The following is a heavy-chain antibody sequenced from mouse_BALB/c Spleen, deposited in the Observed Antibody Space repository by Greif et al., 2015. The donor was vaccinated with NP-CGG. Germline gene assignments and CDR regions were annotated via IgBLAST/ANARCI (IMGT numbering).Heavy chain of an antibody. CDR3: ARYYYFDY. J-gene: IGHJ2*01. CDR1: GFNIKDTY. CDR2: IDPANGNT. V-gene: IGHV14-3*02. Sequence: EVQLQQSGAELVKPGASVKLSCTASGFNIKDTYMHWVKQRPEQGLEWIGRIDPANGNTKYDPKFQGKATITADTSSNTACLQLSSLTSEDTAVYYCARYYYFDYWGQGTTLSVSS.